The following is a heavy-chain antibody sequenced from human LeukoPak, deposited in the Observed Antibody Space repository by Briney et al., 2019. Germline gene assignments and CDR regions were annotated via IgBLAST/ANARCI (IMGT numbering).Heavy chain of an antibody. V-gene: IGHV3-30*04. D-gene: IGHD3-10*01. Sequence: GRSLRLSCAASRFTFSSYAMHWVRQAPGKGLEWVTVISYDGSNKYYADSVKGRFTISRDNSKNTLYLQMNSLRAEDTAVYYCARDNSYYYYMDVWGKGTTVTVSS. CDR2: ISYDGSNK. J-gene: IGHJ6*03. CDR3: ARDNSYYYYMDV. CDR1: RFTFSSYA.